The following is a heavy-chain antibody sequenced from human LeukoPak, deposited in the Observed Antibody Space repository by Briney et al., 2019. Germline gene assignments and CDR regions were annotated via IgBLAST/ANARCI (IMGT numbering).Heavy chain of an antibody. J-gene: IGHJ3*01. Sequence: GGSLRLSCAASGFTFRNDIMNWVRQAPGKGLEWVAVISKDESYIHYADSVKGRFTISRDISRNTLFLQMDSLRAEDTALYYCVRERDGFDVWGQGTMVTASS. CDR1: GFTFRNDI. CDR3: VRERDGFDV. V-gene: IGHV3-30*04. CDR2: ISKDESYI.